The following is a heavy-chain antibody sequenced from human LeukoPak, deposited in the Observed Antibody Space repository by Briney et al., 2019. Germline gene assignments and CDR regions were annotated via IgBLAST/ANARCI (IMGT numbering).Heavy chain of an antibody. CDR3: AKDCQKLKYYFDY. J-gene: IGHJ4*02. CDR2: IYSGGST. V-gene: IGHV3-66*01. CDR1: GFTVSSNY. D-gene: IGHD3-10*01. Sequence: GGSLRLSCAASGFTVSSNYMSWVRQALGKGQEWVSVIYSGGSTYYADSVKGRFTISRDNSKNTLYLQMNSLRAEDTAVYYCAKDCQKLKYYFDYWGQGTLVTVSS.